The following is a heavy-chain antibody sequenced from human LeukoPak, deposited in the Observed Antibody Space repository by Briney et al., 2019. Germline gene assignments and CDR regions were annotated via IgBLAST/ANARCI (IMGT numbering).Heavy chain of an antibody. CDR2: VYYSGTT. V-gene: IGHV4-39*07. J-gene: IGHJ4*02. CDR1: GGSISSSTYY. CDR3: GRDRGLWRSSWIDY. D-gene: IGHD6-13*01. Sequence: SETLSLTCTVSGGSISSSTYYWGWIRQPPGKGLEWIGRVYYSGTTFYNPSLKSRVTISLDTSKNQFSLKLTSVAAADTAVYYCGRDRGLWRSSWIDYWGRGALVTVSS.